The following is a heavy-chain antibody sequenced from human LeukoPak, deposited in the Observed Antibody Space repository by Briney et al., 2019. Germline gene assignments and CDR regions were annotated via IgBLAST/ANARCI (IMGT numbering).Heavy chain of an antibody. V-gene: IGHV1-69*13. D-gene: IGHD3-22*01. CDR3: ARERTANYYDSSGYTQ. Sequence: GASVKVSCKASGGTFSSYAISWVRQAPVQGLEWMGGIIPIFGTANYAQKFQGRVTITADESTSTAYMELSSLRSEDTAVYYCARERTANYYDSSGYTQWGQGTLVTVSS. CDR2: IIPIFGTA. CDR1: GGTFSSYA. J-gene: IGHJ4*02.